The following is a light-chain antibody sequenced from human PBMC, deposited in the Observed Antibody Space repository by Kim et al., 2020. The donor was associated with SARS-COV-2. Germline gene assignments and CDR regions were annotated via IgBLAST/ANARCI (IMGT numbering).Light chain of an antibody. CDR1: NIGSKS. CDR2: YDS. V-gene: IGLV3-21*04. J-gene: IGLJ3*02. Sequence: SYEPTQPPSVSVAPGKTARITCGGNNIGSKSVHWYQQKPGQAPVLVIYYDSDRPSGIPERFSGSNSGHTATLTISRVEAGDEADYYCQVWDSSSDHRVFG. CDR3: QVWDSSSDHRV.